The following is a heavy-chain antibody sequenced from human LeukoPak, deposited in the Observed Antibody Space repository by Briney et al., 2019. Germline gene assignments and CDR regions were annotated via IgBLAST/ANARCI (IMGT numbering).Heavy chain of an antibody. Sequence: SETLSLTCTVSGGSISSSSYYWGWIRQPLGKGLEWIGSIYYSGSTYYNPSLKSRVTISVDTSKNQFSLKLSSVTAADTAVYYCVAVEMATITHWGQGTLVTVSS. CDR1: GGSISSSSYY. CDR2: IYYSGST. J-gene: IGHJ4*02. CDR3: VAVEMATITH. D-gene: IGHD5-24*01. V-gene: IGHV4-39*01.